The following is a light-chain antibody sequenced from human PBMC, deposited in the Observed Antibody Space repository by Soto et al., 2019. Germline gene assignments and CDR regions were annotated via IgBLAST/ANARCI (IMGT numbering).Light chain of an antibody. V-gene: IGKV3-15*01. J-gene: IGKJ4*02. CDR2: DTS. CDR1: KGIDMT. Sequence: GTLSVYTVEGATLCCRASKGIDMTLVWYEHKPRQTPRLLMADTSTMATGGPARLSGSRSATEFTLTINSLQSEHFAVYYSQRYKIWLHTYGGGTKVDIK. CDR3: QRYKIWLHT.